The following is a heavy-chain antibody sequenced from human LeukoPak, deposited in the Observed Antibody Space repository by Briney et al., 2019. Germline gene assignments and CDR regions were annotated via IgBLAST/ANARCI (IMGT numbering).Heavy chain of an antibody. D-gene: IGHD2-2*01. V-gene: IGHV3-23*01. J-gene: IGHJ4*02. Sequence: GGSLRLSCAASGFTFSSYATSWVRQAPGKGLEWVSAISGSGGSTYYADSVKGRFTISRDNSKNTLYLQMNSLRAEDTAVYYCAKRTRNIVVVPAAFFDYWGQGTLVTVSS. CDR1: GFTFSSYA. CDR3: AKRTRNIVVVPAAFFDY. CDR2: ISGSGGST.